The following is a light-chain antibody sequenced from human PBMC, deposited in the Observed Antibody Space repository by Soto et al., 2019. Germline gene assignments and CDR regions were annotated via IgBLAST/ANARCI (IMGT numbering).Light chain of an antibody. CDR1: SSDVGGYNY. J-gene: IGLJ2*01. CDR3: SSYTSSSTLMV. CDR2: DVS. Sequence: QSALTQPASVSGSPGQSITISCTGTSSDVGGYNYVSWYQQHPGKAPKLMIYDVSNRPSGVSNRFSGSKSGNTASLTISGLQAEDEAEYYCSSYTSSSTLMVFGGGTQLTGL. V-gene: IGLV2-14*01.